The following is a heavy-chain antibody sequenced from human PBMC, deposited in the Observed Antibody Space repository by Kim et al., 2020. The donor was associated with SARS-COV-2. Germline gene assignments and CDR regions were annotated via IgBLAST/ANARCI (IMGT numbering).Heavy chain of an antibody. CDR3: AKDAGSGGPAAYDAFDI. V-gene: IGHV3-9*01. J-gene: IGHJ3*02. CDR1: GFTFDDYA. CDR2: ISWNSGSI. D-gene: IGHD3-10*01. Sequence: GGSLRLSCAASGFTFDDYAMHWVRQAPGKGLEWVSGISWNSGSIGYADSVKGRFTISRDNAKNSLYLQMNSLRAEDTALYYCAKDAGSGGPAAYDAFDI.